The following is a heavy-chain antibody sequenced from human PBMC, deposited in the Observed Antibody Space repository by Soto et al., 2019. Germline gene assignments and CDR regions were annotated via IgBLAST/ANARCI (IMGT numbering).Heavy chain of an antibody. J-gene: IGHJ4*02. D-gene: IGHD6-6*01. CDR1: GFTFSDYY. V-gene: IGHV3-11*01. CDR3: AREAKYSSLAFDY. Sequence: PGGSLRLSCAASGFTFSDYYMSWIRQAPGKGLEWVSYISSSGSTIYYADSVKGRFTISRDNAKNSLYLQMNSLRAEDTAVYYCAREAKYSSLAFDYWGQGTLVTVSS. CDR2: ISSSGSTI.